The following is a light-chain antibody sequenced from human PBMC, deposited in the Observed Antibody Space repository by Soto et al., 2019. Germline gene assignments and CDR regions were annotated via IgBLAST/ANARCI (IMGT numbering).Light chain of an antibody. V-gene: IGLV1-40*01. CDR2: GNG. CDR1: NSDIGTRNG. Sequence: QSVLTQPPSVSGAPGQRVTISCTGINSDIGTRNGVHWYQQLPGRAPKLLIYGNGNRPSGVPDRFSVSKSGASASLAITGLQAEDEADYYCSSYAGSSNVFGTGTKVTVL. J-gene: IGLJ1*01. CDR3: SSYAGSSNV.